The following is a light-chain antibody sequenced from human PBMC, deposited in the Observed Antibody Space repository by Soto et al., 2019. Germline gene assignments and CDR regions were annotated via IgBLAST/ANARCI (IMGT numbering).Light chain of an antibody. V-gene: IGKV3-11*01. CDR2: DAS. CDR1: QSVSSY. Sequence: EIVLTQSPATLSLSPGERATLSCRASQSVSSYLAWYQQKPGQAPRLLIYDASNRATGIPARFSGSGSGTDFTLTISSLDPEDFAVYYCQQSSNWPPITFAQGTRLEIK. CDR3: QQSSNWPPIT. J-gene: IGKJ5*01.